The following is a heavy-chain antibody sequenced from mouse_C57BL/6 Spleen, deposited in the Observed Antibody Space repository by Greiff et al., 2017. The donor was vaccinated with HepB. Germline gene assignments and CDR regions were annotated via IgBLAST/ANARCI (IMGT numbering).Heavy chain of an antibody. CDR1: GYTFTDYN. CDR3: ARGDYGSSYVGAWFAY. CDR2: INPNNGGT. V-gene: IGHV1-22*01. J-gene: IGHJ3*01. Sequence: EVQLQQSGPELVKPGASVKMSCKASGYTFTDYNMHWVKQSHGKSLEWIGYINPNNGGTSYNQKFKGKATLTVNKSSSTAYMELRSLTSEDSAVYYCARGDYGSSYVGAWFAYWGQGTLVTVSA. D-gene: IGHD1-1*01.